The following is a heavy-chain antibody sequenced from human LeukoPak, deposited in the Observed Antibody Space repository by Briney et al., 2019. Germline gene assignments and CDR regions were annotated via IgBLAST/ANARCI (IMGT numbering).Heavy chain of an antibody. CDR1: GFTFDDSA. V-gene: IGHV3-9*01. Sequence: PGGSLRLSCAGSGFTFDDSAMHWVRQAPGKGLEWVSTLSWNSVNIAYADSVKGRFTSYRDNAKNSLYLQMNTLAVEDTALYFCVRDRNPRHNYFDLWGQGTLVTVSS. CDR2: LSWNSVNI. CDR3: VRDRNPRHNYFDL. D-gene: IGHD1-1*01. J-gene: IGHJ4*02.